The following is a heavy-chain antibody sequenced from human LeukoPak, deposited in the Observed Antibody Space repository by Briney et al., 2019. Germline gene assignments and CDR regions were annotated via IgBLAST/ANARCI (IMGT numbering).Heavy chain of an antibody. J-gene: IGHJ4*02. D-gene: IGHD1-26*01. CDR3: AKDRFRWSCIFDY. CDR1: GFIINDYY. Sequence: PGGSLRLSCAASGFIINDYYMSWIRQAPGKGLEWVSAISGSGGSTYYADSAKGRFTISRDNSKNTLYLQMNSLRAEDTAVYYCAKDRFRWSCIFDYWGQGTLVTVSS. V-gene: IGHV3-23*01. CDR2: ISGSGGST.